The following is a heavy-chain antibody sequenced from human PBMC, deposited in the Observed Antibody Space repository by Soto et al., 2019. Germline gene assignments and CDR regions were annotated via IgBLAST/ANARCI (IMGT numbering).Heavy chain of an antibody. CDR1: GYTFTSDY. CDR2: MNPNTGNS. D-gene: IGHD3-3*01. V-gene: IGHV1-8*01. CDR3: ASRAATNDWSGFGAYKSYFAF. J-gene: IGHJ4*02. Sequence: ASVKVYCKASGYTFTSDYIYWVLQATGQGLEWMEWMNPNTGNSVYAQKFQGRVTVSSDTSINTVHMELSSLSSEDTAVYYCASRAATNDWSGFGAYKSYFAFWGQGTLVTVSS.